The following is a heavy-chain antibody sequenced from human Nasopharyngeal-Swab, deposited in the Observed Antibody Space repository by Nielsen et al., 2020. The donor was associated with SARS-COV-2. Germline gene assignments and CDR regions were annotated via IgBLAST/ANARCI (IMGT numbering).Heavy chain of an antibody. V-gene: IGHV5-51*01. CDR3: ARVTNEWNAFWSDAFDI. CDR1: GYSFTSYW. D-gene: IGHD3-3*01. J-gene: IGHJ3*02. Sequence: GESLKISCKGSGYSFTSYWIGWVRQMPGKGLEWMGTIYPGDSDTRYSPSFQGQVTISADKSISTAYLQWSSLKASDTAMYYCARVTNEWNAFWSDAFDIWGQGTMVTVSS. CDR2: IYPGDSDT.